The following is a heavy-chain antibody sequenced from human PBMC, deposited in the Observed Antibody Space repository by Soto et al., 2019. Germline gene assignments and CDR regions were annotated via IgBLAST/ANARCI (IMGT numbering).Heavy chain of an antibody. D-gene: IGHD4-17*01. CDR3: ARLGGAPGTDYFAY. CDR2: TYPGASDT. Sequence: ESLKISCKGSGYSFTNYWIGWVRQMPGKGLEWMGITYPGASDTRYSPSFQGQVTISADKSISTASLQWSSLKASDTAMYYCARLGGAPGTDYFAYWGQGTLVTVSS. J-gene: IGHJ4*02. CDR1: GYSFTNYW. V-gene: IGHV5-51*01.